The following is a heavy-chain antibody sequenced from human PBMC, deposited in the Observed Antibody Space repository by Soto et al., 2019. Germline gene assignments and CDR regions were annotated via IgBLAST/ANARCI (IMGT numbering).Heavy chain of an antibody. CDR2: INVGTGNT. Sequence: ASVKVSCKASGYIFTNYAIHWVRQAPGQRLEWVGWINVGTGNTKYSQNFQGRVTITRDTSATTAYMELSSLRSEDTAVYYCARGAGYCSGDCWNDYYYAMDVWGQGTTVTVSS. V-gene: IGHV1-3*01. J-gene: IGHJ6*02. CDR3: ARGAGYCSGDCWNDYYYAMDV. CDR1: GYIFTNYA. D-gene: IGHD2-21*02.